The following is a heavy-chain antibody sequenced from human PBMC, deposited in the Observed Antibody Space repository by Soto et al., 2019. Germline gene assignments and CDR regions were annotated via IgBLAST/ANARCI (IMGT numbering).Heavy chain of an antibody. CDR3: ARDPLWFGEIGYFAY. D-gene: IGHD3-10*01. J-gene: IGHJ4*02. V-gene: IGHV3-21*06. CDR1: GFTFSSHA. Sequence: PGGSLRLSCAASGFTFSSHAMNWVRQAPGKGLEWISSIDSSSSFIYYADSVKGRFTISRDNAKNSVFLHMSSLRADDTAVYYCARDPLWFGEIGYFAYWGQGALVTVSS. CDR2: IDSSSSFI.